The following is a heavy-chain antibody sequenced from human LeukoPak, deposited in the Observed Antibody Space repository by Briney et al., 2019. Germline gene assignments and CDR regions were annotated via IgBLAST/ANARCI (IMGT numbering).Heavy chain of an antibody. Sequence: GGSLRLSCAASGFTFSSYAMSWVRQAPGKGLEWVSAISGSGGSTCYADSVKGRFTISRDNSKNTLYLQMNSLRAEDTAVYYCAKDPYSSGWYGIDYFDYWDQGTLVTVSS. V-gene: IGHV3-23*01. CDR2: ISGSGGST. D-gene: IGHD6-19*01. CDR3: AKDPYSSGWYGIDYFDY. CDR1: GFTFSSYA. J-gene: IGHJ4*02.